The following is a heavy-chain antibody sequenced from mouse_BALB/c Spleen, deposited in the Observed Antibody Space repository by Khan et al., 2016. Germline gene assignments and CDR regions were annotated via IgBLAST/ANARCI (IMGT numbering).Heavy chain of an antibody. CDR2: ILPGTGST. V-gene: IGHV1-9*01. Sequence: QVQLQQSGAELMKPGASVKISCKATGYTFSRYWIEWVKERPGHGLEWIGEILPGTGSTNFNEEFKDKATLTAETSSNTTYMQLSSLTSEDSAVXYCVRGAYWGQGTLVTVSA. CDR3: VRGAY. CDR1: GYTFSRYW. J-gene: IGHJ3*01.